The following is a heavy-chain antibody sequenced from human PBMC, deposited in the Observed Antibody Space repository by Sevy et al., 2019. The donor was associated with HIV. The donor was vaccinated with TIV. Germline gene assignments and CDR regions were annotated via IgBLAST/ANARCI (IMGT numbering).Heavy chain of an antibody. CDR1: GYSFTSYW. V-gene: IGHV5-51*01. Sequence: GESLKISCKGSGYSFTSYWIGWVRQMPGKGLEWMGIIYPGDSDTRYSPSFQGQVTISADKSISTAYLQWSSLKASDTAMYYCARVGFPNYYDGSGSFGDAFDIWGQVTMVTVSS. CDR2: IYPGDSDT. CDR3: ARVGFPNYYDGSGSFGDAFDI. D-gene: IGHD3-22*01. J-gene: IGHJ3*02.